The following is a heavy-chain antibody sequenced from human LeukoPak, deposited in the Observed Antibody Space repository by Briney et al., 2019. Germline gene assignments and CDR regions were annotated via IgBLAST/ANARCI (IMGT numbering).Heavy chain of an antibody. CDR1: GGTFSSYA. CDR2: IIPILGIA. CDR3: ARQAVAGRALDY. V-gene: IGHV1-69*04. J-gene: IGHJ4*02. D-gene: IGHD6-19*01. Sequence: ASVKVSCKASGGTFSSYAISWVRQAPGQGLEWMGRIIPILGIANYAQKFQGRVTITADKSTSTAYMELSSLRSEDTAVYYCARQAVAGRALDYWGQGTLVTVSP.